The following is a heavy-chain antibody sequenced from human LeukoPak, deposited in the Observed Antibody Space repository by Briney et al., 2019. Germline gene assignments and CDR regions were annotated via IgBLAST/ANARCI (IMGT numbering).Heavy chain of an antibody. CDR1: GFTFGDYA. J-gene: IGHJ4*02. Sequence: GGSLRLSCTASGFTFGDYAMSWFRQAPGKGLEWVSGIFGSGGSAHYADSVKGRFTISRDNSQNTVYLQMNSLRAEDTAVYYCGKTTTGYSSGRNPAWPVDYWGQGTLVTVSS. V-gene: IGHV3-23*01. D-gene: IGHD6-19*01. CDR2: IFGSGGSA. CDR3: GKTTTGYSSGRNPAWPVDY.